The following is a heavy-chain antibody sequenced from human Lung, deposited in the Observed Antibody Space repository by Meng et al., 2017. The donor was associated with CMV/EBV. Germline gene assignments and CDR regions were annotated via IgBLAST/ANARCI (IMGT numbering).Heavy chain of an antibody. Sequence: GXSXKIPXAASGFTFSDRCMHRVRQAPGKGLEWVAFIRYDGTKAYYVDSVKGRFTISRDNAKNTVSLQMNSLRPEDTAFYYCAKDFRWSSEHLDHWGQGPLVTVSS. CDR2: IRYDGTKA. D-gene: IGHD1-26*01. CDR3: AKDFRWSSEHLDH. V-gene: IGHV3-30*02. CDR1: GFTFSDRC. J-gene: IGHJ4*02.